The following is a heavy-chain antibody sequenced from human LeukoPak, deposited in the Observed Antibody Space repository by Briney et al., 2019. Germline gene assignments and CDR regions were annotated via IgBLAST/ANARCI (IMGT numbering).Heavy chain of an antibody. J-gene: IGHJ5*02. Sequence: SQTLSLTCAISGDSVSSNSAAWNWIRQSPSRGLEWLGRTYYRSKWYNDYAVSVESRITINPDTSKNQFSLQLNSVTPEDTAVYYCAREGYDILTGYYKGNWFDPWGQGTLVTVSS. V-gene: IGHV6-1*01. CDR1: GDSVSSNSAA. CDR2: TYYRSKWYN. D-gene: IGHD3-9*01. CDR3: AREGYDILTGYYKGNWFDP.